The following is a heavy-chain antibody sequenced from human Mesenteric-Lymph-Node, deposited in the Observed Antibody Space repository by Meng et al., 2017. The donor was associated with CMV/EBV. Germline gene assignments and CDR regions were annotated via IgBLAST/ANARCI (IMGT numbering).Heavy chain of an antibody. J-gene: IGHJ4*02. Sequence: GESLKISCAASGFTFSTYAMNWVRQAPGKGLEWVANINQDGSEKYYVDSVKGRFTISRDNAKTSLYLQMNSLRAEDTAVYYCARGYGLFDYWGQGTLVTVSS. CDR1: GFTFSTYA. V-gene: IGHV3-7*04. D-gene: IGHD3-10*01. CDR2: INQDGSEK. CDR3: ARGYGLFDY.